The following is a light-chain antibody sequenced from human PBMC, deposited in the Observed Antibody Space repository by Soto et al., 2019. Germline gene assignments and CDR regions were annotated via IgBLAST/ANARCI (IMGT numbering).Light chain of an antibody. CDR1: QTIGKY. CDR2: DPS. V-gene: IGKV1-39*01. J-gene: IGKJ3*01. Sequence: DIQMTQSPSSLSATVGDRVTITCRASQTIGKYLNWYQQQRGKVPKLLIYDPSYSQSGVPSRFSGSESGTDFTLNISDLRPEDFATYYCQQSFRIPFTFGPGTKVDIK. CDR3: QQSFRIPFT.